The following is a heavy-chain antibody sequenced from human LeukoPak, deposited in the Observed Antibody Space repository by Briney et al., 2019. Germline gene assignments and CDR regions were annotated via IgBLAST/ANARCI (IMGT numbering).Heavy chain of an antibody. Sequence: GGSLRLSCAASGFTFSSYSMNWVRQAPGKGLEWVSFISSGRSYIYYADSVKGRFTISRDNAKNSLYLQMDSLRAEDTAVYYCARDKDYGDKRLLDYWGQGTLVTVSS. CDR3: ARDKDYGDKRLLDY. CDR2: ISSGRSYI. J-gene: IGHJ4*02. D-gene: IGHD4-23*01. V-gene: IGHV3-21*01. CDR1: GFTFSSYS.